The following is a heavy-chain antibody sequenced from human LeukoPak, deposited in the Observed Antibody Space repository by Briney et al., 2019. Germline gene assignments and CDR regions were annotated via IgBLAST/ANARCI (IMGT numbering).Heavy chain of an antibody. D-gene: IGHD3-3*01. CDR3: ARGINYDFWSGSPKNWFDP. CDR1: GGSCSGYY. J-gene: IGHJ5*02. Sequence: KPSETLSLTCAVYGGSCSGYYWSWIRQPPGKGLEWIREINHSGSTNYNPSLKSRVTISVDTSKNQFSLKLSSVTAADTAVYYCARGINYDFWSGSPKNWFDPWGQGTLVTVSS. V-gene: IGHV4-34*01. CDR2: INHSGST.